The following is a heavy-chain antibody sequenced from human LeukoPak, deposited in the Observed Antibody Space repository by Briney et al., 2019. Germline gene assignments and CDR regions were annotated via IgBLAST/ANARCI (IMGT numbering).Heavy chain of an antibody. CDR1: GYTFTSYA. J-gene: IGHJ4*02. Sequence: ASVKVSCKASGYTFTSYAMNWVRQAPGQGLEWMGWINTNTGNPTYAQGFTGRFVFSLDTSVSTAYLQISGLKAEDTAVYYCARVGAGSGSYYKGPDYWGQGTLVTVSS. V-gene: IGHV7-4-1*02. CDR3: ARVGAGSGSYYKGPDY. CDR2: INTNTGNP. D-gene: IGHD3-10*01.